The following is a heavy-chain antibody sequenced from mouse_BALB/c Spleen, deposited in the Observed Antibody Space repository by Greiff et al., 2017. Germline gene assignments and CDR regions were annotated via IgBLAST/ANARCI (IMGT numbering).Heavy chain of an antibody. J-gene: IGHJ2*01. D-gene: IGHD1-1*01. V-gene: IGHV5-6-4*01. CDR2: ISSGGSYT. Sequence: EVQLVESGGGLVKPGGSLKLSCAASGFTFSSYTMSWVRQTPEKRLEWVATISSGGSYTYYPDSVKGRFTISRDNAKNTLYLQMSSLKSEDTAMYYCTRDDYGSSSGYFDYWGQGTTLTVSS. CDR1: GFTFSSYT. CDR3: TRDDYGSSSGYFDY.